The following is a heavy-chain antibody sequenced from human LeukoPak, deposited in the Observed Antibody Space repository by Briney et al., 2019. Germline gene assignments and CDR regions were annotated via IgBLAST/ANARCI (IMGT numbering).Heavy chain of an antibody. J-gene: IGHJ4*01. CDR3: AKALRHFGETFDY. D-gene: IGHD3-3*02. V-gene: IGHV3-48*03. Sequence: GRSLRLSCAASGFTFSTYDMNWVRQAPGKGLEWVSYISGTGNTIYYADSVKGRFTVSRDNAKNSPYLQMNSLRAEDTAIYYCAKALRHFGETFDYWGQGTVVTVSS. CDR2: ISGTGNTI. CDR1: GFTFSTYD.